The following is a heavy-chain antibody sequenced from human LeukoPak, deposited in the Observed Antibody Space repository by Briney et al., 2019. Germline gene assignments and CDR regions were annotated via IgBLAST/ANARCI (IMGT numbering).Heavy chain of an antibody. V-gene: IGHV3-7*01. J-gene: IGHJ4*02. CDR3: ARLFVYGSGAEAFDY. CDR2: INEDGSEK. CDR1: GGSISSSRDY. D-gene: IGHD3-10*01. Sequence: ETLSLTCTVSGGSISSSRDYWAWLRQPPGKGLEWVANINEDGSEKYYLDSVRGRFTISRDNAKNSLYLQMGSLRAEDTAVYYCARLFVYGSGAEAFDYWGQGALVTVSS.